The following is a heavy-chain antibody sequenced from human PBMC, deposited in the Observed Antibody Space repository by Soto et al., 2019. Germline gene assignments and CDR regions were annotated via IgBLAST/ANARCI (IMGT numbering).Heavy chain of an antibody. CDR1: GYTFTSYG. CDR2: ISAYNGNT. Sequence: ASVKVSCKASGYTFTSYGISWVRQAPGQGLEWMGWISAYNGNTNYAQKLQGRVTMTTDTSTSTAYMELRSLRSDDTAVYYCARFAAPDILTGYYSDYWGQGTLVTVSS. D-gene: IGHD3-9*01. V-gene: IGHV1-18*04. CDR3: ARFAAPDILTGYYSDY. J-gene: IGHJ4*02.